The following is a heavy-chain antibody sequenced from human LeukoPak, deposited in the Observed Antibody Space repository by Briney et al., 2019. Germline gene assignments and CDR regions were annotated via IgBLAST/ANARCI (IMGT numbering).Heavy chain of an antibody. V-gene: IGHV1-69*04. D-gene: IGHD3-22*01. CDR1: GGTFITYA. CDR3: ARAIATYYYDSSGYGNLDY. CDR2: IIPILGIT. J-gene: IGHJ4*02. Sequence: GASVKVSCKASGGTFITYAISWVRQAPGQGLEWMGRIIPILGITNYAQKLQGRVTITADKSANTAYMELSNLRSEDTAVYYCARAIATYYYDSSGYGNLDYWGQGTLVTVSS.